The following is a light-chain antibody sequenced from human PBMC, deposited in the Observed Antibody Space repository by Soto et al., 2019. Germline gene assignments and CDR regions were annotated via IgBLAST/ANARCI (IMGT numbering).Light chain of an antibody. Sequence: QSVLTQQPSASGTPGQRVTISCSGSSSNIGSNAVSWYQHFPGTAPKVLIYSDDQRPSGVPDRFSGSKSGTSASLAISGLRAEDEADYFCAAWGDSLNTWVFGGGTKVTVL. V-gene: IGLV1-44*01. J-gene: IGLJ3*02. CDR1: SSNIGSNA. CDR3: AAWGDSLNTWV. CDR2: SDD.